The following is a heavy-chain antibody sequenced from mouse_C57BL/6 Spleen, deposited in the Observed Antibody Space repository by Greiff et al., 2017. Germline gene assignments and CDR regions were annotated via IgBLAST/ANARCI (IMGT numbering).Heavy chain of an antibody. Sequence: QVQLQQPGTELVQPGASVKLSCKASGYTFTSYWMHWVKQRPGQGLEWIGNINPSNGGTNYNEKFKSKATLTVDKSSSTAYMQPSSLTSEDSAVYYCARAYYSNVAWFAYWGQGTLVTVSA. D-gene: IGHD2-5*01. CDR2: INPSNGGT. J-gene: IGHJ3*01. V-gene: IGHV1-53*01. CDR3: ARAYYSNVAWFAY. CDR1: GYTFTSYW.